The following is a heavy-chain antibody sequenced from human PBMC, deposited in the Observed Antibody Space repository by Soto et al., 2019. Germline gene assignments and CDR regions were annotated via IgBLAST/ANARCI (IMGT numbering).Heavy chain of an antibody. CDR2: VFRSGST. J-gene: IGHJ4*02. Sequence: QLQLQESGSGLAKTAHTLALTCTVSGGSISSGDYSWSWIRQPPGKGLEWIGYVFRSGSTYYSPSLKSRVALSVDGSKNQFSLKLTSVTAADTGVYYCARGSYVAGSDYWGQGTLVTGSS. CDR3: ARGSYVAGSDY. CDR1: GGSISSGDYS. V-gene: IGHV4-30-2*01. D-gene: IGHD5-18*01.